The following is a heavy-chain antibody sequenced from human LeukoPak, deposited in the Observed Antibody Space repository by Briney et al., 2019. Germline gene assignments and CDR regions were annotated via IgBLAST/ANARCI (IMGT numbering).Heavy chain of an antibody. CDR1: GGSISSYY. CDR2: IYGSGST. D-gene: IGHD1-1*01. V-gene: IGHV4-59*01. Sequence: SETLSLTCTVSGGSISSYYWSGIRQPPGKGLEWIGHIYGSGSTNYNPSLKSRVTLSVDTSKNQFSLKLSSVTAADTAVYYCAREGTIGTNLNWFDPWGQGTLVTVSS. J-gene: IGHJ5*02. CDR3: AREGTIGTNLNWFDP.